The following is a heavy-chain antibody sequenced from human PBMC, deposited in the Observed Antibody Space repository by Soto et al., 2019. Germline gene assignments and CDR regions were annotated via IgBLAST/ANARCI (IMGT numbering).Heavy chain of an antibody. J-gene: IGHJ5*02. CDR2: INTGNGNT. CDR3: ARAPGYTYNTNWFDP. Sequence: WASVKVSCKASGYTVTTYAMHWVRQAPGQRLEWMGWINTGNGNTKYSQKFQGRVTITRDTSANTVYMELSSLRSEDTAVFYCARAPGYTYNTNWFDPWGQGTLVTVSS. D-gene: IGHD5-18*01. V-gene: IGHV1-3*04. CDR1: GYTVTTYA.